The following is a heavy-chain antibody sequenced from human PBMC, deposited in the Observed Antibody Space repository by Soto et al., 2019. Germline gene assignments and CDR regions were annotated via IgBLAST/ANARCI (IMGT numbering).Heavy chain of an antibody. J-gene: IGHJ6*03. V-gene: IGHV3-23*01. D-gene: IGHD3-10*01. CDR1: GFTFSSYA. CDR2: ISGSGGST. Sequence: EVQLLESGGGLVQPGGSLRLSCAASGFTFSSYAMSWVRQAPGKGLEWVSAISGSGGSTYYADSGKGRFTISRDSSKNTLYLQMNSLRAEDRAVYYCASTDYGSGRYHMDVWVKGTTVTVSS. CDR3: ASTDYGSGRYHMDV.